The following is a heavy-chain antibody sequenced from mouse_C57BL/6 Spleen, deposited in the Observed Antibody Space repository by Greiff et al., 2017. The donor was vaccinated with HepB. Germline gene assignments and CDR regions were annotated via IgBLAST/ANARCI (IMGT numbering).Heavy chain of an antibody. D-gene: IGHD1-1*01. CDR3: ARRDYGIPFAY. J-gene: IGHJ3*01. CDR1: GFTFSSYT. Sequence: EVKLVESGGGLVKPGGSLKLSCAVSGFTFSSYTMSWVRQTPEKRLEWVATISGGGGNTYYPDSVKGRFTISRDNAKNTLYLQMSSLRSEDTALYYCARRDYGIPFAYWGQGTLVTVSA. V-gene: IGHV5-9*01. CDR2: ISGGGGNT.